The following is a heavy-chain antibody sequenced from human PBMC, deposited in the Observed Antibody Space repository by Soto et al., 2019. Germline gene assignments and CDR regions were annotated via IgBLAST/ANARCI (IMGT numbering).Heavy chain of an antibody. D-gene: IGHD1-26*01. J-gene: IGHJ3*02. CDR2: ISGSGGST. CDR1: GFTFSSYA. CDR3: AKDRYIQWELPYAFDI. V-gene: IGHV3-23*01. Sequence: GGSLRLSCAASGFTFSSYAMSWVRQAPGKGLEWVSAISGSGGSTYYADSVKGRFTISRANSKNTLYLQMNSLRAEDTAVYYCAKDRYIQWELPYAFDIWGQGTMVTVSS.